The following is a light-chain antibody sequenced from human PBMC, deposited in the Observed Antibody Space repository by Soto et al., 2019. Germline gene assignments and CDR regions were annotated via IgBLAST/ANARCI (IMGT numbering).Light chain of an antibody. V-gene: IGKV1-27*01. CDR3: QKSNSAPFT. CDR2: GTS. Sequence: DIQMIQSPSSLSASVGDRVTITCRTSQDISNFLAWYQQKPGKAPKLLIYGTSTLQSGVPSRFSGSGSGTVFTLTISSLQPEDVATYYCQKSNSAPFTFGPGTKVDIK. J-gene: IGKJ3*01. CDR1: QDISNF.